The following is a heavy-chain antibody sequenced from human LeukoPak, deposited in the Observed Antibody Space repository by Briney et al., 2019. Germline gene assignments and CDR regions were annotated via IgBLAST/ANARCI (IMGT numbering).Heavy chain of an antibody. CDR1: GYTFTGYY. V-gene: IGHV1-2*02. D-gene: IGHD6-13*01. CDR2: INPNSGGT. J-gene: IGHJ4*02. Sequence: EASVKVSCKASGYTFTGYYVHWVRQAPGQGLEWMGWINPNSGGTNYAQKFQGRVTMTRDASISTAYMELSRLRSDDTAVYYCASDVAAAEDYWGQGTLVTVSS. CDR3: ASDVAAAEDY.